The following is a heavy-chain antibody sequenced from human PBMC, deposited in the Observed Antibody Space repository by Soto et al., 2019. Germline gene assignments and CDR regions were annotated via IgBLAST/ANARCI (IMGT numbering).Heavy chain of an antibody. J-gene: IGHJ6*01. CDR3: AGGVQPQVMDV. CDR2: TSYDGSNK. CDR1: GFTFSSYA. V-gene: IGHV3-30-3*01. Sequence: QVQLVESGGGVVQPGRSLRLSCAASGFTFSSYAMHWVRQAPGKGLEWVAVTSYDGSNKYYADSVKGGFTISRDNSKNTLHRQTNRSRSENTAVYCCAGGVQPQVMDVCGQGTKVTVAS.